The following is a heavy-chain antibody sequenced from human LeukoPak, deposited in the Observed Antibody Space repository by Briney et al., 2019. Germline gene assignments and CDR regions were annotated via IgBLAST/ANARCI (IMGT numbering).Heavy chain of an antibody. Sequence: GGSLRLSCAASGFTFGSYWMSRVRQAPGKGLEWVANIKQDGNEKYYVDSVKGRFTISRDNTKNSLYLQMNSLRAEDTAVYYCARDSDGYGGNSDYWGQGTLVTVSS. V-gene: IGHV3-7*01. D-gene: IGHD4-23*01. CDR3: ARDSDGYGGNSDY. CDR1: GFTFGSYW. J-gene: IGHJ4*02. CDR2: IKQDGNEK.